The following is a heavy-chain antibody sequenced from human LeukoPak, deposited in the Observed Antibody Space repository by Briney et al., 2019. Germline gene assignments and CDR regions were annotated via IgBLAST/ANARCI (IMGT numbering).Heavy chain of an antibody. D-gene: IGHD5-24*01. CDR3: AKGRLRDGYSYAS. CDR1: GFTFSSYA. Sequence: GGSLRLSCAASGFTFSSYAMHWVRQAPGKGLEWVAVISYDGSNKYYADSVNGRFTISRDNSKNTLSLQMNSLRAADTAVYYCAKGRLRDGYSYASWGQGTLITVSS. J-gene: IGHJ5*02. CDR2: ISYDGSNK. V-gene: IGHV3-30-3*01.